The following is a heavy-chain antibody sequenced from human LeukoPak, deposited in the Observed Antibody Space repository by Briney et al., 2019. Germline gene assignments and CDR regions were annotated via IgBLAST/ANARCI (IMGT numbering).Heavy chain of an antibody. Sequence: SETLSLTCTVSGGSISSSSYYWGWIRQPPGKGLEWIGSIYYSGSTYYNPSLKSRVTISVDTSKNQFSLKLSSVTAADTAVYYCARLTSGRVLDVWGKGTTVTVSS. CDR3: ARLTSGRVLDV. J-gene: IGHJ6*04. CDR1: GGSISSSSYY. V-gene: IGHV4-39*07. D-gene: IGHD1-26*01. CDR2: IYYSGST.